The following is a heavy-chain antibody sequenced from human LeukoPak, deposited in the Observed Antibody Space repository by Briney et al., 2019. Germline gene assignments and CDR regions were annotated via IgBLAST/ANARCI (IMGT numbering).Heavy chain of an antibody. CDR1: GYTFTGYY. CDR2: INPNSGGT. CDR3: ARDYGIAAALDY. D-gene: IGHD6-13*01. J-gene: IGHJ4*02. Sequence: ASVKVSCKASGYTFTGYYMHWVRQAPGQGLEWVGWINPNSGGTNYAQKFQGRVAMTRDTSISTAYMELSRLRSDDTAVYYCARDYGIAAALDYWGQGTLVTVSS. V-gene: IGHV1-2*02.